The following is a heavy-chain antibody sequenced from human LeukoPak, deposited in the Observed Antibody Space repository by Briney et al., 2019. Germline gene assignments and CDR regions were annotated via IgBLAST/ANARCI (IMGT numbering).Heavy chain of an antibody. Sequence: PGGSLRLSCAASGFTFSSYGMHWVRQAPGKGLEWVAVISYDGSNKYYADSVKGRFTISRDNSKNTLYLQMNSLRAEDTAVYYCAKEMDYYGSGSIDYWGQGTLVTVSS. CDR2: ISYDGSNK. D-gene: IGHD3-10*01. CDR1: GFTFSSYG. J-gene: IGHJ4*02. CDR3: AKEMDYYGSGSIDY. V-gene: IGHV3-30*18.